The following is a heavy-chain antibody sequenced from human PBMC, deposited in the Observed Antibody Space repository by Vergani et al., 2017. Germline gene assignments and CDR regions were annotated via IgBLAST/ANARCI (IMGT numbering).Heavy chain of an antibody. CDR2: IYPGDSDT. CDR1: GYSFTSYW. J-gene: IGHJ6*02. Sequence: EVQLVPSGAAVKTPGESLKISCKGSGYSFTSYWIGWVRQMPGKGLEWMGIIYPGDSDTRYSPSFQGQVTISADKSISTAYLQWSSLKASDTAMYYCARHVPYRYCSSTSCYGYGMDVWGQGTTVTVSS. CDR3: ARHVPYRYCSSTSCYGYGMDV. V-gene: IGHV5-51*01. D-gene: IGHD2-2*01.